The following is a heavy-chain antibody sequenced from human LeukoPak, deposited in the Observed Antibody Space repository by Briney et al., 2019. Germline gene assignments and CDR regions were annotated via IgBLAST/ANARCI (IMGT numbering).Heavy chain of an antibody. CDR2: IIPIFGTA. D-gene: IGHD2-21*02. J-gene: IGHJ4*02. V-gene: IGHV1-69*13. CDR1: GGTFSSYA. CDR3: AREGVCGGDCYNGIDC. Sequence: SVKVSCKASGGTFSSYAISWVRQAPGQGLEWMGGIIPIFGTANYAQKFQGRVTITADESTSTAYMELSSLRSEDTAVYYCAREGVCGGDCYNGIDCWGQGTLVTVSS.